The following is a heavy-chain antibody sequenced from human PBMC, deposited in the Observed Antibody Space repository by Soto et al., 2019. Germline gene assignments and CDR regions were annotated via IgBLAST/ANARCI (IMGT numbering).Heavy chain of an antibody. CDR2: IIPILGIA. V-gene: IGHV1-69*02. CDR1: GGTFSTYT. CDR3: ASRSTVVVAATEAFDY. Sequence: QVQLVQSGAEVKKPGSSVKVSCKASGGTFSTYTISWVRQAPGQGLEWMGRIIPILGIANYAQKFQGRVTITADKSTSTAYMELSSLRSEATAVYYCASRSTVVVAATEAFDYWGQGTLVTVSS. J-gene: IGHJ4*02. D-gene: IGHD2-15*01.